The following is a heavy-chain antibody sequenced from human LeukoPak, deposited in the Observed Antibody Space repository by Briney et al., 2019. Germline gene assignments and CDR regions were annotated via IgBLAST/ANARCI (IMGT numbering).Heavy chain of an antibody. V-gene: IGHV1-8*02. Sequence: ASVKVSCKASGYTFTSYGIHWVRQATGQGLEWVGWMNVNIGNAGYAQKFQGRVTMTRNTSINTAYMELSSLRSEDTAVYYCARGNSYYDSRPSDYWGQGTLVTVSS. J-gene: IGHJ4*02. CDR1: GYTFTSYG. D-gene: IGHD3-22*01. CDR2: MNVNIGNA. CDR3: ARGNSYYDSRPSDY.